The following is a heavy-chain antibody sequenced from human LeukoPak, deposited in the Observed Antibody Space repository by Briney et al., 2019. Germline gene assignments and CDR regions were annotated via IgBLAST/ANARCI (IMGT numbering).Heavy chain of an antibody. D-gene: IGHD3-16*01. CDR1: GGSISSGGCY. Sequence: SETLSLTCTVSGGSISSGGCYWSWIRQPPGKGLEWIGEINHSGSTNYNPSLKSRVTISVDTSKNQFSLKLSSVTAADTAVYYCARGSSITFGGVIGGYYFDYWGQGTLVTVSS. CDR3: ARGSSITFGGVIGGYYFDY. V-gene: IGHV4-39*07. CDR2: INHSGST. J-gene: IGHJ4*02.